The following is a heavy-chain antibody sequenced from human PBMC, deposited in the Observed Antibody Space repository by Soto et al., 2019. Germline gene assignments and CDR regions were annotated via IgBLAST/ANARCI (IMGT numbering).Heavy chain of an antibody. Sequence: SETLSLTCTVSGGSISNYYWSWIRQAPGKGLEWIAYVYYSGSVMYNPSLKNRVTMSVDTAKNQVVLKLNSVTAADTAFYYCAERKPERWFGAWGQGNLVTVX. CDR2: VYYSGSV. J-gene: IGHJ5*02. V-gene: IGHV4-59*08. CDR1: GGSISNYY. CDR3: AERKPERWFGA.